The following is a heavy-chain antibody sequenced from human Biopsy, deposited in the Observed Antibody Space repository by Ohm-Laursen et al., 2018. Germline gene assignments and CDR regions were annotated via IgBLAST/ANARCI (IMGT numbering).Heavy chain of an antibody. CDR1: GYTFTSYE. Sequence: SSVKVSCKASGYTFTSYEINWVRQATGQGLEWMGWMNPNSGNTGYAQKFQGRVTMTRNTSISTAYMEVSSLRSEDTAVYYCARGRNPVWFGEALDYWGQGTPVTVSS. CDR3: ARGRNPVWFGEALDY. CDR2: MNPNSGNT. V-gene: IGHV1-8*01. J-gene: IGHJ4*02. D-gene: IGHD3-10*01.